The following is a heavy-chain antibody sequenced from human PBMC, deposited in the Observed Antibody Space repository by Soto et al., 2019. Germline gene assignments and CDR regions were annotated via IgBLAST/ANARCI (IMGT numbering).Heavy chain of an antibody. Sequence: GASVKVSCKASGYTFTSYAMHWVRQAPGQRLEWMGWINAGNGNTKYSQKFQGRVTITRDTSASTAYMELSSLRSEDTAVYYCARDRSSSSSGYYYGMDVWGQGTTVTVSS. D-gene: IGHD6-6*01. V-gene: IGHV1-3*01. CDR2: INAGNGNT. J-gene: IGHJ6*02. CDR3: ARDRSSSSSGYYYGMDV. CDR1: GYTFTSYA.